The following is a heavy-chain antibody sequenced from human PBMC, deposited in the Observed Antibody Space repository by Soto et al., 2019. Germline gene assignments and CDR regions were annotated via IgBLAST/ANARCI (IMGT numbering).Heavy chain of an antibody. J-gene: IGHJ4*02. V-gene: IGHV4-31*03. CDR3: ARATATLRSSNGDY. CDR2: IYHTGST. D-gene: IGHD4-4*01. Sequence: SDTLSLTCSVSGGSISTVGHYWTWIRQPPGKGLEWIGSIYHTGSTYYSKSLRSRLTMSVDTSKSQFSLRLSSVTAADTAVYYCARATATLRSSNGDYWGQGSLVTVSS. CDR1: GGSISTVGHY.